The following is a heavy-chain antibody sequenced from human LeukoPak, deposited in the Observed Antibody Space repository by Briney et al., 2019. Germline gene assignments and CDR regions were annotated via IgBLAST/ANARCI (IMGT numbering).Heavy chain of an antibody. CDR1: GFTFSTYS. V-gene: IGHV3-48*01. J-gene: IGHJ4*02. Sequence: GGSLRLSCAASGFTFSTYSMNWVRQAPGKGLEWVSYISSSTSTIYYADSVKGRFTISRDNAKNSLYLQMNSLRAEDTAVYYCARGDSRRAYYYDSSGYYYGYWGQGTLVTVSS. CDR3: ARGDSRRAYYYDSSGYYYGY. D-gene: IGHD3-22*01. CDR2: ISSSTSTI.